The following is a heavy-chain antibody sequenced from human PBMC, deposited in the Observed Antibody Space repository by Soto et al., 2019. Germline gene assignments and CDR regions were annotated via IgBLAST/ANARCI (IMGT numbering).Heavy chain of an antibody. CDR2: IYYSGST. V-gene: IGHV4-59*01. D-gene: IGHD2-2*01. CDR3: AREGVVGEFVY. Sequence: PSETLSLTCTVPGASISSYFWSWIRQPPGKGLEWIGYIYYSGSTNYNPSLKGRVTISVDTSKNQFSLKLSSVTAADTAVYYCAREGVVGEFVYWGLGTLVTVSS. CDR1: GASISSYF. J-gene: IGHJ4*02.